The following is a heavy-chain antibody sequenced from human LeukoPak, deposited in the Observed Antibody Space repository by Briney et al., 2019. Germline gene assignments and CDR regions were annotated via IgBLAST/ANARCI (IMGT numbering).Heavy chain of an antibody. CDR2: IGDSGDST. V-gene: IGHV3-23*01. Sequence: PGGSLRLSCAASGFTFSSYVMSWVRQAPGKGPEWVSVIGDSGDSTYYADSVKGRFTISRDNSKNTLYLHMNSLRAEDAAAYYCAKPGYSSGWYLFDYWDQGTLVTVSS. CDR1: GFTFSSYV. CDR3: AKPGYSSGWYLFDY. J-gene: IGHJ4*02. D-gene: IGHD6-19*01.